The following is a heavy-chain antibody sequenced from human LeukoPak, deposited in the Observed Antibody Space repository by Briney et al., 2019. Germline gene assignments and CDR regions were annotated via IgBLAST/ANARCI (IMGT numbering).Heavy chain of an antibody. CDR2: IYYSGST. V-gene: IGHV4-31*03. CDR1: GGSISSGGYY. D-gene: IGHD1-26*01. CDR3: ASTDSGSYSSYWYFDL. Sequence: SETLSLTCTVSGGSISSGGYYWSWIRQHPGKGLEWIGYIYYSGSTYYNPSLKSRVTISVDTSKNQFSLKLSSVTAADTAVYYCASTDSGSYSSYWYFDLWGRGTLVTVSS. J-gene: IGHJ2*01.